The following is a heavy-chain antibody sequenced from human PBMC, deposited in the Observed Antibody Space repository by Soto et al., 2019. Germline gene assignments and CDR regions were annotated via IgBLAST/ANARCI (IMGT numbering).Heavy chain of an antibody. V-gene: IGHV4-34*09. CDR3: ARAPVLLVWFDP. J-gene: IGHJ5*02. CDR2: IYYSGST. Sequence: SETLSLTCAVHGGSFSGSYWSWIRQPPGKGLEWTGYIYYSGSTYYNPSLKSRVTISVDTSKNQFSLKLSSVTAADTAVYYCARAPVLLVWFDPWGQGTLVTVSS. D-gene: IGHD2-8*02. CDR1: GGSFSGSY.